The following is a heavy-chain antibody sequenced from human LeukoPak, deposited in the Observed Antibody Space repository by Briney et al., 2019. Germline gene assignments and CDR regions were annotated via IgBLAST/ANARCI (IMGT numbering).Heavy chain of an antibody. CDR2: IKEDGSVK. Sequence: GGSLRLSCVASGFTFGTYWMTWVRQAPGKGLEWVANIKEDGSVKYYVDSVKGRFTISRDNAKNSLFLQMNSLRAEDMGIYYSAKNKIRCKWLDGWGQGTLVTVSS. J-gene: IGHJ4*02. V-gene: IGHV3-7*01. D-gene: IGHD1/OR15-1a*01. CDR1: GFTFGTYW. CDR3: AKNKIRCKWLDG.